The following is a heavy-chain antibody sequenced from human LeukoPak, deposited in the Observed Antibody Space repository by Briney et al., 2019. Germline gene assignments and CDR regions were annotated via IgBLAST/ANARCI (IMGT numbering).Heavy chain of an antibody. CDR3: AKGVAVAGIDAFDI. CDR2: ISGSGGST. J-gene: IGHJ3*02. CDR1: GFTFSSYA. Sequence: QTVGSLRLSCAASGFTFSSYAMSWVRQAPGKGLEWVSAISGSGGSTHYADSVKGRFTISRDNSKNTLYLQMNSLRAEDTAVYYCAKGVAVAGIDAFDIWGQGTMVTVSS. D-gene: IGHD6-19*01. V-gene: IGHV3-23*01.